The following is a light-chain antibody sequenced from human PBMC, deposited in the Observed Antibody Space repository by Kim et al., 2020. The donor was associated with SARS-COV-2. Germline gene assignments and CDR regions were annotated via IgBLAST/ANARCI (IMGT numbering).Light chain of an antibody. Sequence: DIQMTQSPSTLSASVGDRVTITCRASQNIRNWLAWYQQRPGKAPKLLIYKVFSLESGVPSRFSGSGFETEFTLTISSLQPDDFATYYCQQYMSDPYTFGQGTKLEI. V-gene: IGKV1-5*03. CDR3: QQYMSDPYT. CDR1: QNIRNW. J-gene: IGKJ2*01. CDR2: KVF.